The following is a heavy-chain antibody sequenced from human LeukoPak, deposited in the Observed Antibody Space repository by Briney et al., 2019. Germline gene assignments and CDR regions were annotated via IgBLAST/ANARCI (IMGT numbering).Heavy chain of an antibody. CDR2: IYSGDST. J-gene: IGHJ4*02. CDR3: ARDSTATTTDY. CDR1: GFTVSSNY. D-gene: IGHD4-17*01. Sequence: QPGGSLRLSCAASGFTVSSNYMTWVGQAPGKGLEWVSVIYSGDSTYYADSVKGRFTISRDSSKNTLYLQMNSLRAEDTAVYYCARDSTATTTDYWGQGALVTVSS. V-gene: IGHV3-53*01.